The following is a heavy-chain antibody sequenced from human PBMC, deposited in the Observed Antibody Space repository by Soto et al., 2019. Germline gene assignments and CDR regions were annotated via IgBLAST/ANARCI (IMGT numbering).Heavy chain of an antibody. CDR3: ARTLAAAGTSGWFDP. V-gene: IGHV2-70*01. Sequence: SGPTLVNPTQTLTLTCTFSGFSLSTSGMCVSWIRQPPGKALEWLALIDWDDDKYYSTSLKTRLTISKDTSKNQVVLTMTNMDPVDTATYYCARTLAAAGTSGWFDPWGQGTLVTVSS. CDR1: GFSLSTSGMC. CDR2: IDWDDDK. D-gene: IGHD6-13*01. J-gene: IGHJ5*02.